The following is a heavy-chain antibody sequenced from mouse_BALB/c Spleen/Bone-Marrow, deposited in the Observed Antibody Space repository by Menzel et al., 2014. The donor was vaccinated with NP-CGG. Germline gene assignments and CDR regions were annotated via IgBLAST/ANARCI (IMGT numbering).Heavy chain of an antibody. CDR2: ISSGSSTI. CDR3: ARSPYDYAAMDY. Sequence: DVKLVESGGGLVQPGGSRKLSCAASGFTFSSFGMHWVRQAPEKGLEWVAYISSGSSTIYYADTVKGRFTISRDNSKNTLFLQITSLKSEDTAMYYCARSPYDYAAMDYWGQGTSVTVSS. V-gene: IGHV5-17*02. J-gene: IGHJ4*01. D-gene: IGHD2-4*01. CDR1: GFTFSSFG.